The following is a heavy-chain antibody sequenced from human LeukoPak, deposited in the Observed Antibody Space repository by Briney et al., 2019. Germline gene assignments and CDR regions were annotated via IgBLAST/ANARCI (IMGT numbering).Heavy chain of an antibody. J-gene: IGHJ4*02. CDR1: GYSISSGYY. V-gene: IGHV4-38-2*02. CDR3: ARDERGYSYGYSDY. CDR2: IYHSGST. D-gene: IGHD5-18*01. Sequence: SETLSLTCTVSGYSISSGYYWGWIRQPPGKGLEWIGSIYHSGSTYYNPSLKSRVTISVDTSKNQFSLKLSSVTAADTAVYYCARDERGYSYGYSDYWGQGTLVTVSS.